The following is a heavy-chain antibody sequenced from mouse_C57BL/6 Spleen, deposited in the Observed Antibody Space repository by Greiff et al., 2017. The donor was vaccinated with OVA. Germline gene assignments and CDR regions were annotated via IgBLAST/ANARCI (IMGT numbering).Heavy chain of an antibody. D-gene: IGHD1-1*01. CDR3: ARDYYGSTYYFDY. CDR1: GFSLTSYG. J-gene: IGHJ2*01. CDR2: IWSGGST. V-gene: IGHV2-2*01. Sequence: VQLQESGPGLVQPSQSLSITCTVSGFSLTSYGVHWVRQSPGKGLEWLGVIWSGGSTDYNAAFISSLSISKDNSKSQVFFKMNSLQADDTAIYYCARDYYGSTYYFDYWGQGTTLTVSS.